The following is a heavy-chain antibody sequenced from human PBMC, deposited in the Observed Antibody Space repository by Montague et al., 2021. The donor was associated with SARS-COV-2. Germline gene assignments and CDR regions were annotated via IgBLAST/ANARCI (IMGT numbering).Heavy chain of an antibody. Sequence: SLRLSCAASGFTFSSYGMHWVRQAPAKGLEWVAVIWKDGRYRFHAESVKGRFAISRDNSKNTLYLQMNSLRAEDTAVYYCARPALESYSKSWYLDYWGQGTLVTVSS. J-gene: IGHJ4*02. CDR2: IWKDGRYR. V-gene: IGHV3-30*19. CDR3: ARPALESYSKSWYLDY. CDR1: GFTFSSYG. D-gene: IGHD6-13*01.